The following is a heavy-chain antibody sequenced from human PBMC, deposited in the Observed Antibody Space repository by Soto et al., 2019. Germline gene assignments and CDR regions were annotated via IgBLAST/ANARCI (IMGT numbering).Heavy chain of an antibody. V-gene: IGHV3-23*01. CDR3: AKDGVPRNGDWDWFDP. CDR1: GFTFRNYA. D-gene: IGHD3-10*01. J-gene: IGHJ5*02. Sequence: EVQLLESGGGLVQPGGSLRLSCAASGFTFRNYAMSWVRQTPGKGLEWVSSIHGEGAGTYYADSVKGRFTVSRDDSKETPYLQMSRQRVDDTAVYYCAKDGVPRNGDWDWFDPWGQATLVTVAS. CDR2: IHGEGAGT.